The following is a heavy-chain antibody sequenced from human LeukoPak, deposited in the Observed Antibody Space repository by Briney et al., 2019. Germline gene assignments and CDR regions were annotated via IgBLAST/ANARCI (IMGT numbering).Heavy chain of an antibody. J-gene: IGHJ5*02. V-gene: IGHV4-34*01. CDR3: ARGGTGDRDTAMIMATYNWFDP. CDR1: GGSFSGYY. D-gene: IGHD5-18*01. Sequence: SETLSLTCAVYGGSFSGYYWSWIRQPPGKGLEWIGEINHSGSTNYNPSLKSRVTISVDTSKNQFSLKLSSVTAADTAMYYCARGGTGDRDTAMIMATYNWFDPWGQGTLVTVSS. CDR2: INHSGST.